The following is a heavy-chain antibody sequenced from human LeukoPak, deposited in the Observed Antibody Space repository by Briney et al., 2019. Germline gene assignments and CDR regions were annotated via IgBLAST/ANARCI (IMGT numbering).Heavy chain of an antibody. D-gene: IGHD3-3*01. Sequence: SETLSLTCTVSSGSISASSFYWGWIRQPPGKGLDWIGSIYYSGNTYYNPSLKSRVTISVDTSKNQFSLKLSSVTAADTAVYCARLTRFLEDKTRDVWGKGTTVTVSS. CDR1: SGSISASSFY. CDR2: IYYSGNT. CDR3: ARLTRFLEDKTRDV. J-gene: IGHJ6*04. V-gene: IGHV4-39*01.